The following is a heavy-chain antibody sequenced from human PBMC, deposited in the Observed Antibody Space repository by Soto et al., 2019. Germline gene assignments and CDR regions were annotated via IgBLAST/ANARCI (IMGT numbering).Heavy chain of an antibody. CDR3: VKGVRQPDF. J-gene: IGHJ4*02. CDR1: GFTFNDWY. V-gene: IGHV3-11*06. D-gene: IGHD1-1*01. Sequence: QVQLIESGGGLVKPGGSLRLSCAASGFTFNDWYMSWIRQAPGRGMEWISYISGSSSDTNYADSVKGRFTISRDNAKNSLYLQMNGLRAEDTAVYYCVKGVRQPDFWGRGTLVTVSS. CDR2: ISGSSSDT.